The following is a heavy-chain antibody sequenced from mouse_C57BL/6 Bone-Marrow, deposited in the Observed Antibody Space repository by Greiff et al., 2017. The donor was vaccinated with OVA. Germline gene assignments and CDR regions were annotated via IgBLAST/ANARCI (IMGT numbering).Heavy chain of an antibody. V-gene: IGHV5-6*01. CDR1: GFTFSSYG. D-gene: IGHD2-2*01. CDR3: ARQGVNGAFDY. Sequence: EVQVVESGGDLVKPGGSLKLSCAASGFTFSSYGMSWVRQTPDKRLEWVATISSGGSYTYYPDSVKGRFTISRDNAKNTLYLQMSSLKSEDTAMYYCARQGVNGAFDYWGQGTTLTVSS. CDR2: ISSGGSYT. J-gene: IGHJ2*01.